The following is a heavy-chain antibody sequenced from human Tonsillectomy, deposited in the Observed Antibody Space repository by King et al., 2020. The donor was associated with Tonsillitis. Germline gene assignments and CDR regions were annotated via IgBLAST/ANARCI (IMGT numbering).Heavy chain of an antibody. CDR1: GDSISGSTYY. CDR2: IYHRGNT. D-gene: IGHD6-19*01. J-gene: IGHJ4*02. V-gene: IGHV4-39*01. Sequence: QLQLQESGPGLVKPSETLSLTCSVSGDSISGSTYYWGWIRQAPGKGLEWIGSIYHRGNTYCNPSLRRRDTISVDTPKNQFSLRLSSVTAADTAVYYCARPSAAVAGNFDYWGQGSQVTVSS. CDR3: ARPSAAVAGNFDY.